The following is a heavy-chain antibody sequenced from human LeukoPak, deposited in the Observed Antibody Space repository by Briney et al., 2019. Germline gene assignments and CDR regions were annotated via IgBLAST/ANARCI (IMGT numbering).Heavy chain of an antibody. V-gene: IGHV3-7*03. J-gene: IGHJ3*01. Sequence: GGSLRLSCAASGFTFSSYWMNWARQAPGKGLEWVASINHNGNVNYYVDSVKGRFAISRDNTKNSLYLHMNSLRAEDTAVYYCARRYFDPWGQGTMVTVSS. CDR1: GFTFSSYW. CDR2: INHNGNVN. CDR3: ARRYFDP.